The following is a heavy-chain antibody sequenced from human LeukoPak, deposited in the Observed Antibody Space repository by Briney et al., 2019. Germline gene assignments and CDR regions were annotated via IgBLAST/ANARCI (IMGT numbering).Heavy chain of an antibody. CDR1: GFTFSSYA. V-gene: IGHV3-23*01. J-gene: IGHJ4*02. D-gene: IGHD4/OR15-4a*01. Sequence: GGSLRLSCAASGFTFSSYAMSWVRQAPGKGLEWVSTISNSDYSTYYADSVKGRFTISRANSKNTLYLQMNSLRAEDTAVYYCARRAGAYSHPYDYWGQGTLVTVSS. CDR2: ISNSDYST. CDR3: ARRAGAYSHPYDY.